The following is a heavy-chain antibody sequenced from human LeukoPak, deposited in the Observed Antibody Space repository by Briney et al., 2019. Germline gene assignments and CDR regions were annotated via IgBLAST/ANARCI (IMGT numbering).Heavy chain of an antibody. D-gene: IGHD4-11*01. CDR3: ARAFKNYSNFRTLYYYMDV. CDR1: GFTFSSYS. V-gene: IGHV3-21*01. Sequence: GSLRLSCAASGFTFSSYSMNWVRQAPGKGLEWVSSLSSSSSYIYYADSVKGRFTISRDNAKNSLYLQMNSLRAEDTAVYYCARAFKNYSNFRTLYYYMDVWGKGTTVTVSS. J-gene: IGHJ6*03. CDR2: LSSSSSYI.